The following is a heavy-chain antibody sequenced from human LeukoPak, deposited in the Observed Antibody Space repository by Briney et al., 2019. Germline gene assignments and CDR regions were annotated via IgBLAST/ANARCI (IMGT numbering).Heavy chain of an antibody. J-gene: IGHJ4*02. V-gene: IGHV4-39*07. D-gene: IGHD2-2*01. CDR1: GGSISSSSYY. CDR3: ARDRGYCSSTSCYVFDY. CDR2: IYHSGST. Sequence: SETLSLTCTVSGGSISSSSYYWGWIRQPPGKGLEWIGSIYHSGSTYYNPSLKSRVTISVDRSKNQFSLKLSSVTAADTAVYYCARDRGYCSSTSCYVFDYWGQGTLVTVSS.